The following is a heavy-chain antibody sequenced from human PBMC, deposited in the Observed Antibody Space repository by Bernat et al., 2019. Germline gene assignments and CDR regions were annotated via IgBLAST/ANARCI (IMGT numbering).Heavy chain of an antibody. Sequence: QVQLVESGGGVVQPGRSLRLSCAASGFIFSRYGMHWVRQAPGKGLEWVAIISYDGSNTYEADAVKGRFTISRDNSKNTLYLQMNSLRAEDTAVYYCAKDLGWYDASGYFYWGQGTLVTVSS. D-gene: IGHD3/OR15-3a*01. CDR2: ISYDGSNT. J-gene: IGHJ4*01. CDR1: GFIFSRYG. CDR3: AKDLGWYDASGYFY. V-gene: IGHV3-30*18.